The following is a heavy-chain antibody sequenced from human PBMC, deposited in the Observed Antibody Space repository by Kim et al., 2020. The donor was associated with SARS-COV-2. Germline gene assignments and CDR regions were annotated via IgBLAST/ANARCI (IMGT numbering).Heavy chain of an antibody. V-gene: IGHV3-7*03. CDR3: ARSVLGYCSGGSCSLGY. J-gene: IGHJ4*02. Sequence: GGSLRLSCAASGFTFSSYWMTWVRQAPGKGLEWVANIKQDGSEKYYVDSVKGRFTISRDNAKNSLYLQMNSLRAEDTAVYYCARSVLGYCSGGSCSLGYWGQGTLVTVSS. CDR1: GFTFSSYW. CDR2: IKQDGSEK. D-gene: IGHD2-15*01.